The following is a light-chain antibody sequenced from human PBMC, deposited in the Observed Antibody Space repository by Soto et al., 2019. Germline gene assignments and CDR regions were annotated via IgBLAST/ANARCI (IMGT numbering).Light chain of an antibody. Sequence: IQLTQSRSSLSASVGDRVSITCRASQDIKTYLAWYQQKQGKAPKLLISGTFTLQSGVPSRFNGSGSGTDFTLTISRLQPEDFATYYCQHLNNYPPFTFGPGTKVDLK. CDR1: QDIKTY. CDR2: GTF. CDR3: QHLNNYPPFT. J-gene: IGKJ3*01. V-gene: IGKV1-9*01.